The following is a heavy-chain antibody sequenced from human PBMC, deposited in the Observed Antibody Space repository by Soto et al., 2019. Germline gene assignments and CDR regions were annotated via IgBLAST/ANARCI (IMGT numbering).Heavy chain of an antibody. J-gene: IGHJ3*01. CDR1: EFTFRSYW. Sequence: EVQLVDSGRGLVQPGGSLRLSCAASEFTFRSYWMHWVRQSPGKGLVWVSRISGDGSSTTYADSVRGRFTISRDNAKNTVYLQFDSLRAEDTAVYYCARSLSGTYGAFDLWGQGTMVTVSS. CDR3: ARSLSGTYGAFDL. V-gene: IGHV3-74*01. D-gene: IGHD1-7*01. CDR2: ISGDGSST.